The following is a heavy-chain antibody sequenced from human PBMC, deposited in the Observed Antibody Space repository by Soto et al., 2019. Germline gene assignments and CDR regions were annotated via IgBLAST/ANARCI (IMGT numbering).Heavy chain of an antibody. CDR1: GYTFTSYD. CDR3: ARVIISNGGYYYYYYMDV. D-gene: IGHD2-8*01. CDR2: MNPNSGNT. V-gene: IGHV1-8*01. J-gene: IGHJ6*03. Sequence: ASVKVSCKASGYTFTSYDINWVRQATGQGLEWMGWMNPNSGNTGYAQKFQGRVTMTRNTSISTAYMELSSLRSEDTAVYYFARVIISNGGYYYYYYMDVWGKGTTVTVSS.